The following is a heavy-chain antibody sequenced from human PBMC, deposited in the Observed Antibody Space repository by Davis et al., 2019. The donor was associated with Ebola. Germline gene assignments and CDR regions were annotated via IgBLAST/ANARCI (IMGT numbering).Heavy chain of an antibody. D-gene: IGHD2-2*01. Sequence: SETLSLTCTVSGGSISSYYWSWIRQPPGKGLEWIGYIYYSGSTNYNPSLKSRVTISVDTSKNQFSLKLSSVTAADTAVYYCARHLGGYCSSTSCYDPYYYGMDVWGQGTTVTVSS. CDR1: GGSISSYY. CDR2: IYYSGST. V-gene: IGHV4-59*08. J-gene: IGHJ6*02. CDR3: ARHLGGYCSSTSCYDPYYYGMDV.